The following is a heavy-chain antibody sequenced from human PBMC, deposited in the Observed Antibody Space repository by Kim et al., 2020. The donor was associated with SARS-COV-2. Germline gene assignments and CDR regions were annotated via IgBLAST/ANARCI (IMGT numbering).Heavy chain of an antibody. Sequence: SETLSLTCAVYGGSFSGYYWSWIRQPPGKGLEWIGEINHSGSTNYNPSLKSRVTISVDTSKNQFSLKLSSVTAADTAVYYCARVDTHRRFDYWGQGTLVTVSS. CDR2: INHSGST. CDR3: ARVDTHRRFDY. V-gene: IGHV4-34*01. D-gene: IGHD2-21*01. CDR1: GGSFSGYY. J-gene: IGHJ4*02.